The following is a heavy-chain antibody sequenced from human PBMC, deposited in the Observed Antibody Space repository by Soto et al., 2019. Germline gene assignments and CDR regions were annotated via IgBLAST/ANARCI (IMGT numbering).Heavy chain of an antibody. D-gene: IGHD6-19*01. Sequence: GGSLRLSCSASGFTFSSYAMHWVRQAPGKGLEWVAVISYDGSNKYYADSVKGRFTISRDNSKNTLYLQMNSLRAEDTAVYYCARDRAHSSGWYGLNDYWGQGTLVTVSS. CDR1: GFTFSSYA. V-gene: IGHV3-30-3*01. J-gene: IGHJ4*02. CDR3: ARDRAHSSGWYGLNDY. CDR2: ISYDGSNK.